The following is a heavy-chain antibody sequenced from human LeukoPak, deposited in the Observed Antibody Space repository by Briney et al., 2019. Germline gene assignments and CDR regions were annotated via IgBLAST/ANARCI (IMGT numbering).Heavy chain of an antibody. CDR3: ARVHDYGVHFDC. V-gene: IGHV1-8*01. D-gene: IGHD4-17*01. J-gene: IGHJ4*02. Sequence: ASVKVSCKASGYTFTSYDINWVRQATGQGLEWMGWMNPNSGNTGYAQKFQGRVTMTRNTSISTAYMELSSLRSEDTAVYYCARVHDYGVHFDCWGQGTLVTVSS. CDR2: MNPNSGNT. CDR1: GYTFTSYD.